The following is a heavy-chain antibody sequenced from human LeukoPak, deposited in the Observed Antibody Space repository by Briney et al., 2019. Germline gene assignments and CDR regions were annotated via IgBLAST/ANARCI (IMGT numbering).Heavy chain of an antibody. CDR2: ISSSSSYI. Sequence: KSGGSLRLSCAASGFTFSSYRMNWVRQAPGKGLEWVSSISSSSSYIYYADSVKGRFTISRDNAKNSLYLQRNSLRAEDTAVYYCARGWVAATTDYWGQGTLVTVSS. CDR3: ARGWVAATTDY. CDR1: GFTFSSYR. D-gene: IGHD2-15*01. J-gene: IGHJ4*02. V-gene: IGHV3-21*01.